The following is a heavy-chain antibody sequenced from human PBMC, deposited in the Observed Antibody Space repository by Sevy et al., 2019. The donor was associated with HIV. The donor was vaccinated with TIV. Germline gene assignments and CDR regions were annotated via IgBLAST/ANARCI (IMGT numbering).Heavy chain of an antibody. CDR2: ITTYNGYT. CDR1: GYTFTHYR. V-gene: IGHV1-18*01. J-gene: IGHJ4*02. D-gene: IGHD4-17*01. Sequence: ASVKVSCRTSGYTFTHYRLNWVRQAPGQGLEWMGWITTYNGYTYYAQQLQGRVTITRDTSTTTTYMELRSLTSDETAIYFCARGDYAWDYWGQGTLVTVSS. CDR3: ARGDYAWDY.